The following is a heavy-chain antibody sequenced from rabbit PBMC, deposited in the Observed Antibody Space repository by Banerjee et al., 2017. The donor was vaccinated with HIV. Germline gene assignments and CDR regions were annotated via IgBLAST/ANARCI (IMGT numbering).Heavy chain of an antibody. Sequence: QQQLEESGGGLVKPGGTLTLTCKASGFDFSSYYMSWVRQAPGKGLEWIGIIYAGKGSTDYASWVNGRFTISSDNAQNTVDLQMNSLTAADTATYFCARIDPRYYSSDWDYFNLWGQGTLVTVS. CDR1: GFDFSSYY. J-gene: IGHJ4*01. CDR3: ARIDPRYYSSDWDYFNL. D-gene: IGHD4-1*01. CDR2: IYAGKGST. V-gene: IGHV1S43*01.